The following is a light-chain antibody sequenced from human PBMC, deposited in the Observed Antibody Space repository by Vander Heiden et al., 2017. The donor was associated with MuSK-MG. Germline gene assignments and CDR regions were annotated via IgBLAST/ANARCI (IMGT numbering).Light chain of an antibody. Sequence: DIPMTQSPSTLSASVGDRVTITCRASQSISSWLAWYQQKPGKAPKLLIYEASRLESGVPSRFSGSGSGTEFTLTISSLQPDDFATYYCQQYNGYFGPGTKVDIK. CDR1: QSISSW. CDR2: EAS. V-gene: IGKV1-5*03. CDR3: QQYNGY. J-gene: IGKJ3*01.